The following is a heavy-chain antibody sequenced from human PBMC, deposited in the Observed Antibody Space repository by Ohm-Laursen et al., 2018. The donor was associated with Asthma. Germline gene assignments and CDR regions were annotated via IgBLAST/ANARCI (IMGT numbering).Heavy chain of an antibody. CDR2: ISYSGIT. D-gene: IGHD1-26*01. CDR3: ARAVNSRTYWGTTMYYFDY. CDR1: GGSIRSGGYY. Sequence: TLSLTCIVSGGSIRSGGYYWTWVRQHPGKALEWIGYISYSGITNYKPSLNSRGTISIDTSKNHFSLRLSSVTEADTAVYYCARAVNSRTYWGTTMYYFDYWGQGTLVTVSS. J-gene: IGHJ4*02. V-gene: IGHV4-31*03.